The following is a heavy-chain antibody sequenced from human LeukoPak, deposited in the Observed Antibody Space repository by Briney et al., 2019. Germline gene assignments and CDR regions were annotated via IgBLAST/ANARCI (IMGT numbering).Heavy chain of an antibody. CDR3: ARGHYGDYVDY. D-gene: IGHD4-17*01. Sequence: SETLSLTCAVYGGSFSGYYWSWIRQPPGKGLEWIGEIVHSGNTKYNPSLKSRVTISVDTSKNQFSLNLTSVTAADTTVYYCARGHYGDYVDYWGQGTLVTVSS. CDR1: GGSFSGYY. V-gene: IGHV4-34*12. J-gene: IGHJ4*02. CDR2: IVHSGNT.